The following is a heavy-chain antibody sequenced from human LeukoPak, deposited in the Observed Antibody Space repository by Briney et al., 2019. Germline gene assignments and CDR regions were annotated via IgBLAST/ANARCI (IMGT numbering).Heavy chain of an antibody. Sequence: GGSLRLSCAASGFNFNNYDFHWVRQVAGKRLESVAGIGTVADTFYPDSVMGRFTISRENAKNSFYLQMNSLRAGDTAVYYCARGWGGHGRSWGALDFWGQGILVTVSS. D-gene: IGHD3-16*01. CDR3: ARGWGGHGRSWGALDF. CDR2: IGTVADT. V-gene: IGHV3-13*01. J-gene: IGHJ4*02. CDR1: GFNFNNYD.